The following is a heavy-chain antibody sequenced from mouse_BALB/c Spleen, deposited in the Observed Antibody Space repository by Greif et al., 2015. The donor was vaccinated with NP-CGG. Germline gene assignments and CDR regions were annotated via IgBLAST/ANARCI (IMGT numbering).Heavy chain of an antibody. D-gene: IGHD2-2*01. Sequence: EVMLVESGPGLVKPSQTVSLTCTVTGISITTGNYRWSWIRQFPENKLEWIGYIYYSGTITYNPSLTSRTTITRDTSKNQFFLEMNSLTAEDTATYYCARYGYDYFDYWGQGTTLTVSS. V-gene: IGHV3-5*02. CDR1: GISITTGNYR. CDR2: IYYSGTI. J-gene: IGHJ2*01. CDR3: ARYGYDYFDY.